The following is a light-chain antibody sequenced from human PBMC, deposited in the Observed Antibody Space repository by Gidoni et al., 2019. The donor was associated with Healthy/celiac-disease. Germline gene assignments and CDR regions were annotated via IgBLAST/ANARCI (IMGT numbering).Light chain of an antibody. J-gene: IGLJ2*01. CDR1: KLGDKY. V-gene: IGLV3-1*01. CDR2: QDS. Sequence: SSELTQPPSVSVSPGQTASITCSGDKLGDKYACWYQQKPGQSPVLVIYQDSKRPSGIPERFSGSNSGNTATPTISGTQAMDEADYYCQAWDSSTGVFGGGTKLTVL. CDR3: QAWDSSTGV.